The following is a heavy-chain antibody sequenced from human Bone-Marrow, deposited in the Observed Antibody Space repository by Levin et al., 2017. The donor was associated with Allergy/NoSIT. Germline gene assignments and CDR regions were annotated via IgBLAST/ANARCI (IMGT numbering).Heavy chain of an antibody. CDR2: ISYDGSNK. J-gene: IGHJ4*02. D-gene: IGHD3-16*01. CDR3: AKVGGVGATVTTEYYFDY. V-gene: IGHV3-30*18. Sequence: GGSLRLSCAASGFTFSSYGMHWVRQAPGKGLEWVAVISYDGSNKYYADSVKGRFTISRDNSKNTLYLQMNSLRAEDTAVYYCAKVGGVGATVTTEYYFDYWGQGTLVTVSS. CDR1: GFTFSSYG.